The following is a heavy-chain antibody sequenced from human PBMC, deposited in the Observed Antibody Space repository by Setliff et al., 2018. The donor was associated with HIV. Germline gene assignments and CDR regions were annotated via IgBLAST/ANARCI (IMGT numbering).Heavy chain of an antibody. CDR3: ARGPDGDYQYFQH. V-gene: IGHV1-2*06. Sequence: ASVKVSCKASGYTFTAYYMHWVRQAPGQGLEWMGRISPNSGGTLYAQKFQGRATMTRDTAINTVYMDLSRLRSGDTALYYCARGPDGDYQYFQHWGQGTLVTVSS. D-gene: IGHD4-17*01. CDR1: GYTFTAYY. CDR2: ISPNSGGT. J-gene: IGHJ1*01.